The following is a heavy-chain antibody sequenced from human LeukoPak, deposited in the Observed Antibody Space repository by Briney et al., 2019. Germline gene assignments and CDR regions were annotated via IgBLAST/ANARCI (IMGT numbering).Heavy chain of an antibody. Sequence: GESLKTSCKGSGYSFTSYWIGWVRQMPGKGLEWMGIIYPGDSDTRYSPSFQGQVTISADKSISTAYLQWSSLKASDTAMYYCARGAQPYYYYYYMDVWGKGTTVTVSS. D-gene: IGHD5-18*01. CDR1: GYSFTSYW. J-gene: IGHJ6*03. V-gene: IGHV5-51*01. CDR3: ARGAQPYYYYYYMDV. CDR2: IYPGDSDT.